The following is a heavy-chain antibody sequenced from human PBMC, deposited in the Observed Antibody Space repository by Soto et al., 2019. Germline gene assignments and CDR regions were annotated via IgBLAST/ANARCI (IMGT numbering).Heavy chain of an antibody. V-gene: IGHV3-23*01. D-gene: IGHD4-17*01. CDR2: ISGSGGST. CDR1: GFTFSSYA. CDR3: AKAPFYGAVYNWFDP. Sequence: GGSLRLSCAASGFTFSSYAMSWARQAPGKGLEWVSAISGSGGSTYYADSVKGRFTISRDNSKNTLYLQMNSLRAEDTAVYYCAKAPFYGAVYNWFDPWGQGTLVTVSS. J-gene: IGHJ5*02.